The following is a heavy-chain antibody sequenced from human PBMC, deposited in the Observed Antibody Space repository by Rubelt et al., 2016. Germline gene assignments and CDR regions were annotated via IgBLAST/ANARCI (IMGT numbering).Heavy chain of an antibody. V-gene: IGHV4-38-2*02. CDR1: GGSISSGYY. Sequence: QLQLQESGPGLVKPSETLSLSCTVSGGSISSGYYWGWIRQPPGKGLEWIGSIYHSGSTYYNPSLKGRVTISVDTSKNQFSLKLSSVTAADTAVYYCARDGAYGSGSSSFDYWGQGTLVTVSS. CDR2: IYHSGST. CDR3: ARDGAYGSGSSSFDY. D-gene: IGHD3-10*01. J-gene: IGHJ4*02.